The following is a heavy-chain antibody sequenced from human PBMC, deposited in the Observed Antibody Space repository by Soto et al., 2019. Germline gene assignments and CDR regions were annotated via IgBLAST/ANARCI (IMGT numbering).Heavy chain of an antibody. CDR3: ARGGSENDFWSGYYGRMDV. V-gene: IGHV1-69*06. D-gene: IGHD3-3*01. CDR2: IIPIFGTA. J-gene: IGHJ6*02. Sequence: GASVKVSCKASGGTFSSYAISWLRQAPGQGLEWMGGIIPIFGTANYAQKFQGRVTITADKSTSTAYMELSSLRSEDTAVYYCARGGSENDFWSGYYGRMDVWGQGTTVTVSS. CDR1: GGTFSSYA.